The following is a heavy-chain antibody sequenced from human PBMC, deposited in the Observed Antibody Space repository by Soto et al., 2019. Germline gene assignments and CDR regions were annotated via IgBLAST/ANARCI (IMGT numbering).Heavy chain of an antibody. CDR1: GFTFSSYW. CDR3: ARTYGGKELGAFDI. D-gene: IGHD4-17*01. J-gene: IGHJ3*02. V-gene: IGHV3-7*05. CDR2: IKQDGSEK. Sequence: EVQLVESGGGLVQPGGSLRLSCAASGFTFSSYWMSWVRQAPGKGLEWVANIKQDGSEKYYVDSVKGRFTISRENAKNSLYLQMKSLRAEDTAVYYCARTYGGKELGAFDIWGQGTMVTVSS.